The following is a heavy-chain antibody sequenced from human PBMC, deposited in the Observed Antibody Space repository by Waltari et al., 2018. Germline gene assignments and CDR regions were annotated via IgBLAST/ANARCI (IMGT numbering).Heavy chain of an antibody. D-gene: IGHD6-25*01. CDR3: ARHEVRSGRYFDL. J-gene: IGHJ2*01. Sequence: QLQLQESGPGLVKPSETLSLTCTVSGGSISSSSYYWGCIRQPPGKGLEWIVSIYYSGSTYYNPSLKSRVTISVDTSKNQFSLKLSSVTAADTAVYYCARHEVRSGRYFDLWGRGTLVTVSS. CDR2: IYYSGST. CDR1: GGSISSSSYY. V-gene: IGHV4-39*01.